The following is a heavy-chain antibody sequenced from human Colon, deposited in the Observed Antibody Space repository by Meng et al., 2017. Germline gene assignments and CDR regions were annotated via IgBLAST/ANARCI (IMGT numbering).Heavy chain of an antibody. CDR2: TPTSGST. J-gene: IGHJ4*02. Sequence: LKALCPGLVRHSDTWSLTCADSGGCIGRWVWWGWVWQGPGKGLELIGETPTSGSTIYRPFLMCRVTLSLEKSKIQLSLKLNSVSAADPDVYYCVCSDYSLSDYWGQGTLVTVSS. V-gene: IGHV4-4*02. D-gene: IGHD3-22*01. CDR3: VCSDYSLSDY. CDR1: GGCIGRWVW.